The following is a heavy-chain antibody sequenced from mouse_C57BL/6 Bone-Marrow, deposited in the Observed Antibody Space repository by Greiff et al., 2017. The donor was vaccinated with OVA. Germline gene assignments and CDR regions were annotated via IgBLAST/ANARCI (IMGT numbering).Heavy chain of an antibody. CDR3: ARQGYYGSRAY. V-gene: IGHV5-9*01. CDR2: ISGGGGNT. D-gene: IGHD1-1*01. Sequence: EVKLVESGGGLVKPGGSLKLSCAASGFTFSSYTMSWVRQTPEKRLEWVATISGGGGNTYYPDSVKGRFPISRDNAKNTLYLQMSRLRSEDTALYYCARQGYYGSRAYWGQGTLVTVSA. J-gene: IGHJ3*01. CDR1: GFTFSSYT.